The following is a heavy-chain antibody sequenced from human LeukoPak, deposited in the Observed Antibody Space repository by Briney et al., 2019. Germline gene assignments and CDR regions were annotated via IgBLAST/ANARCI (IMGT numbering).Heavy chain of an antibody. CDR1: GYSFTSDW. CDR2: IYPGDSDT. D-gene: IGHD1-26*01. Sequence: GESLKISCQGSGYSFTSDWIGWVRQMPGKGPEWMGIIYPGDSDTKYSPSFQGQVTFSADKSISTAYLQWSSLKASDTAMYYSARRPGKFQTLPFDSWGQGTLVTVSS. J-gene: IGHJ4*02. CDR3: ARRPGKFQTLPFDS. V-gene: IGHV5-51*01.